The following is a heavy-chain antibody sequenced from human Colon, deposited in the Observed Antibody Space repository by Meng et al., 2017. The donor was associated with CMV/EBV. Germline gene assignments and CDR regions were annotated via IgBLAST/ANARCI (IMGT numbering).Heavy chain of an antibody. D-gene: IGHD2-2*01. CDR3: ASERLGAAAMPLDH. Sequence: ASVKVSCKVSGYTLTDLSIHWVRQATGKGLEWMGGFNPEDGERVYAQKFQGRISMTEDTSTDTAYMELSSLTFEDTAVFYCASERLGAAAMPLDHWGQGTLVTVSS. CDR1: GYTLTDLS. V-gene: IGHV1-24*01. CDR2: FNPEDGER. J-gene: IGHJ4*02.